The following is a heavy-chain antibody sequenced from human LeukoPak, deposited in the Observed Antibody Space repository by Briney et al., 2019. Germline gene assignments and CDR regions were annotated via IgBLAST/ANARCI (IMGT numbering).Heavy chain of an antibody. V-gene: IGHV4-39*07. CDR1: GGSISSSSYY. CDR3: ARGEPYYYYYMDV. J-gene: IGHJ6*03. CDR2: IYYSGST. Sequence: SETLSLTCTVSGGSISSSSYYWGWIRQPPGKGLEWIGSIYYSGSTYYNPSLKSRVTISVDTSKNQFSLKLSSVTAADTAVYYCARGEPYYYYYMDVWGKGTTVTVSS. D-gene: IGHD1-26*01.